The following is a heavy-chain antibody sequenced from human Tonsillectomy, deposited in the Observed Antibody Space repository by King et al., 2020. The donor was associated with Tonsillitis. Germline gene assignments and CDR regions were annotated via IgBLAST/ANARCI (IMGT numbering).Heavy chain of an antibody. CDR1: GFTVNNNY. CDR2: IYAGADT. D-gene: IGHD1-26*01. J-gene: IGHJ6*02. CDR3: ARGLIERYSPQSYYYYGMDV. Sequence: VQLVESGGALVQPGGSLRLSCVASGFTVNNNYMSWVRQAPGKGLEWVSVIYAGADTSYADSVKGRFTISRDNAKNTVYLQLNSLRAEDTAVYYCARGLIERYSPQSYYYYGMDVWGQGTTVTVSS. V-gene: IGHV3-66*01.